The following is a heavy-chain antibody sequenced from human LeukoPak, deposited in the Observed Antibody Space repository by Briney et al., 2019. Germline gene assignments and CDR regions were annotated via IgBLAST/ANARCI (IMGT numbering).Heavy chain of an antibody. CDR1: GFTFSSLW. CDR3: AKYLTRAFDY. V-gene: IGHV3-7*01. J-gene: IGHJ4*02. Sequence: GRSLRLSCAASGFTFSSLWMSWVRQAPGKGLEWVAHINVDGSGTYYVDSVRGRFTISRDNAKNSLYLQMNTLRAEDTAVYYCAKYLTRAFDYWGQGTLVTVSS. CDR2: INVDGSGT. D-gene: IGHD2/OR15-2a*01.